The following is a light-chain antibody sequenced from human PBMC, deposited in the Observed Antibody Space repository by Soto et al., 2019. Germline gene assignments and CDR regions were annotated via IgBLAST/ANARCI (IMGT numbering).Light chain of an antibody. CDR3: QHYNAFQHS. J-gene: IGKJ4*01. V-gene: IGKV3-15*01. CDR1: QSIGSS. CDR2: KAS. Sequence: IEMTQSPSTLSVSVGERATISCRASQSIGSSLAWYQQKPGKTPRLLIYKASNRATGIPARFSGIGSGTDFTLTISSLQPVDFAIYYCQHYNAFQHSFGGGTKVEI.